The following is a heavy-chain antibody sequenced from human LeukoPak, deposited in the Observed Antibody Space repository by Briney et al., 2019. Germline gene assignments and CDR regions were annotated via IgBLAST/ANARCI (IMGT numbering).Heavy chain of an antibody. D-gene: IGHD2-8*01. CDR2: IYYSGST. Sequence: SETLSLTCTVSGGSLSSYYWSWIRQPPGKGLEWIGYIYYSGSTNYNPSLKSRVTISVDTPKNQFSLKLSSVTAADTAVYYCARDNGSSPLYYFDYWGQGTLVTVSS. V-gene: IGHV4-59*01. J-gene: IGHJ4*02. CDR1: GGSLSSYY. CDR3: ARDNGSSPLYYFDY.